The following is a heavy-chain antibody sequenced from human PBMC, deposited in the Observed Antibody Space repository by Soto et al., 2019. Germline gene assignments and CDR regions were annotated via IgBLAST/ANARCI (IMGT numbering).Heavy chain of an antibody. CDR2: MYNSGST. D-gene: IGHD2-2*01. CDR1: GGSISNYF. Sequence: SETLSLSCTVFGGSISNYFWGCIRHPPGKGLEWIGYMYNSGSTKYNSSLKSRVTLSVDTSKNQFSLKLSSVTAAETAVYFCARLGYCSSTNCPPDYWGQGTLVTVS. J-gene: IGHJ4*02. CDR3: ARLGYCSSTNCPPDY. V-gene: IGHV4-59*01.